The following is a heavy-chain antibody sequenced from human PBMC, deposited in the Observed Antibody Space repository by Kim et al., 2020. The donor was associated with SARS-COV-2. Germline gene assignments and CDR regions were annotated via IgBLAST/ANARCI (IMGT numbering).Heavy chain of an antibody. Sequence: ASVKVSCKASGYTFTSYGISWVRQAPGQGLEWMGWISAYNGNTNYAQKLQGRVTMTTDTSTSTAYMELRSLRSDDTAVYYCARDRPFTIRLLYGMDVWGQGTTVTVSS. D-gene: IGHD3-9*01. CDR1: GYTFTSYG. CDR3: ARDRPFTIRLLYGMDV. V-gene: IGHV1-18*01. CDR2: ISAYNGNT. J-gene: IGHJ6*02.